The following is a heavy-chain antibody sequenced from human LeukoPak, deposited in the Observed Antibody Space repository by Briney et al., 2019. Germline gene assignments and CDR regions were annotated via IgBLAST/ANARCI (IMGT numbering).Heavy chain of an antibody. Sequence: SETLSLTCAVYGGSFSGYYWSWIRQPPGKGLERIGEINHSGSTNYNPSLKSRVTISVDTSKNQFSLKLSSVTAADTAVYYCARAVGYDFWSGYWVDYWGQGTLVTVSS. J-gene: IGHJ4*02. CDR2: INHSGST. V-gene: IGHV4-34*01. CDR3: ARAVGYDFWSGYWVDY. CDR1: GGSFSGYY. D-gene: IGHD3-3*01.